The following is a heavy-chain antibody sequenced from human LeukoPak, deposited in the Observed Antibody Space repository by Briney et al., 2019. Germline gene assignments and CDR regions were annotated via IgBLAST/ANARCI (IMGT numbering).Heavy chain of an antibody. J-gene: IGHJ4*02. V-gene: IGHV3-23*01. Sequence: GGSLRLSCAASGFTFSSYAMSWVRQAPGKGLEWVSAISGSGGSTYYADSVKGRLTISRDNSKNTLYLQMNSLRAEDTAVYYCAKDPPDSSGSYYFDYWGQGTLVTVSS. D-gene: IGHD3-22*01. CDR1: GFTFSSYA. CDR3: AKDPPDSSGSYYFDY. CDR2: ISGSGGST.